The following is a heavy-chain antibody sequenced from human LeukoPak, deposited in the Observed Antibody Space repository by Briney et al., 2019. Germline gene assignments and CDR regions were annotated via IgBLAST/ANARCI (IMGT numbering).Heavy chain of an antibody. Sequence: SETLSLTCTVSGASISSSSYYWGWLRQPPGKGQEWIGYIYYSGSTNYNPSLKSRVTISVDTSKNQFSLKLSSVTAADTAVYYCARYSIAAAGEVYNWFDPWGQGTLVTVSS. CDR1: GASISSSSYY. CDR3: ARYSIAAAGEVYNWFDP. V-gene: IGHV4-61*05. J-gene: IGHJ5*02. CDR2: IYYSGST. D-gene: IGHD6-13*01.